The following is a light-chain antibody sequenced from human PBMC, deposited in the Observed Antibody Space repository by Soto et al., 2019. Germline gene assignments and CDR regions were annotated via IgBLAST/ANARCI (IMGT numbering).Light chain of an antibody. CDR1: SSNIENNY. CDR3: GTWDSGLSGVV. Sequence: QAVVTQPPSVSAAPGQKVTISCSGSSSNIENNYVSWYQQLPGTAPKLLIHDNNQRPSGVPDRFSGSKSGTSATLGITGLQTGDEADYYCGTWDSGLSGVVFGGGTQLTVL. CDR2: DNN. V-gene: IGLV1-51*01. J-gene: IGLJ2*01.